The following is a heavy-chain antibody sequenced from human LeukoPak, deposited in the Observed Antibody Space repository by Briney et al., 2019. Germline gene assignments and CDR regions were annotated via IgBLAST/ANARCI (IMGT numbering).Heavy chain of an antibody. CDR3: AKGAYDSSGYYPS. J-gene: IGHJ4*02. CDR2: IWYGGSNK. Sequence: GRSLRLSCAASGFTFSSYGMHWVRQAPGKGLEWVAVIWYGGSNKYYADSVKGRFTISRDNSKNTLYLQMNSLRAEDTAVYYCAKGAYDSSGYYPSWGQGTLVTVSS. V-gene: IGHV3-30*18. D-gene: IGHD3-22*01. CDR1: GFTFSSYG.